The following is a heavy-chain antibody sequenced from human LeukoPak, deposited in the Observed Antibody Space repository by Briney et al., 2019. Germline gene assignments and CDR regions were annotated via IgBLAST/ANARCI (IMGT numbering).Heavy chain of an antibody. V-gene: IGHV3-23*01. D-gene: IGHD5-12*01. J-gene: IGHJ3*02. CDR1: GLTFSSYA. Sequence: GGSLRLSCAASGLTFSSYAMSWVRQAPGKGLEWVSAISGSGGSTYYADSVKGRFTISRDNSKNTLYLQMNSLRAEDTAVYYCARVIVATNTFDAFDIWGQGTMVTVSS. CDR2: ISGSGGST. CDR3: ARVIVATNTFDAFDI.